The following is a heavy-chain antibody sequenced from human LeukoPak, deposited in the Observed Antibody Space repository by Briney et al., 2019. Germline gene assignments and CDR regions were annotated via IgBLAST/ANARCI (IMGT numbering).Heavy chain of an antibody. D-gene: IGHD2/OR15-2a*01. CDR3: AKDSAKKYDDY. CDR2: ISGSGGST. J-gene: IGHJ4*02. V-gene: IGHV3-23*01. Sequence: GGSLRLSCAAPGFTFSSYSMNWVRQAPGKGLEWVSAISGSGGSTYYADSVKGRFTISRDNSKNTLYLQMNSLRAEDTAVYYCAKDSAKKYDDYWGQGTLVTVSS. CDR1: GFTFSSYS.